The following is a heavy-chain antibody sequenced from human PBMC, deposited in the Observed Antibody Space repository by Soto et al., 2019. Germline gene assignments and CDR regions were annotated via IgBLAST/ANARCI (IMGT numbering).Heavy chain of an antibody. Sequence: GGSLRLSCAASGFTLRTYTMNWVRQAPGKGLEWVSSISISSSDRYYADSVRDRFTISRGNAKNALYLQMNSLRADDTAVYFCVRGMNPLFGGQGTLVTVSS. CDR3: VRGMNPLF. J-gene: IGHJ4*01. CDR2: ISISSSDR. CDR1: GFTLRTYT. V-gene: IGHV3-21*06.